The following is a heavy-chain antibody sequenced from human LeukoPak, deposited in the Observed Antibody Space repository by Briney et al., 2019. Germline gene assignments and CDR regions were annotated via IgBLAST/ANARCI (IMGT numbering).Heavy chain of an antibody. CDR1: GFTFDDYA. Sequence: GGSLRLSCAASGFTFDDYAMHWVRQAPGKGLEWVSAISGSGGSTYYADSVKGRFTISRDNSKNTLYLQMNSLRAEDTAVYYCATDSSGWYSEYFQHWGQGTLVTVSS. D-gene: IGHD6-19*01. CDR3: ATDSSGWYSEYFQH. J-gene: IGHJ1*01. V-gene: IGHV3-23*01. CDR2: ISGSGGST.